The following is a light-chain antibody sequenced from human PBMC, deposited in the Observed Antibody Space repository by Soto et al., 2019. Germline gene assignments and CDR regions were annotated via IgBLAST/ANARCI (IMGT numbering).Light chain of an antibody. V-gene: IGKV1-5*01. CDR1: QTISRW. J-gene: IGKJ5*01. Sequence: IHLTQTPSTLSASVGYDVTITCRASQTISRWLAWYQQKPWRAPKLLIYDASTLESGVPSRFSGSGYETEFTLTISRLQPDDFATYFCHSRAFGQGTRLEIK. CDR3: HSRA. CDR2: DAS.